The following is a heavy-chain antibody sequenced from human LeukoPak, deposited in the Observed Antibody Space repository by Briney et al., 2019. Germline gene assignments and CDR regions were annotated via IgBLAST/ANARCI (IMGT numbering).Heavy chain of an antibody. D-gene: IGHD3-3*01. V-gene: IGHV3-33*01. Sequence: PGGSLRLSCAASGFTFSSHGMHWVRQAPGEGLEWVAVIWYDGSNKYYGDSVKGRFTISRDNSKKTLYLQMNSLRVEDTAVYYCARDPAIFGVVMYYFDYWGQGTLVTVSS. J-gene: IGHJ4*02. CDR3: ARDPAIFGVVMYYFDY. CDR1: GFTFSSHG. CDR2: IWYDGSNK.